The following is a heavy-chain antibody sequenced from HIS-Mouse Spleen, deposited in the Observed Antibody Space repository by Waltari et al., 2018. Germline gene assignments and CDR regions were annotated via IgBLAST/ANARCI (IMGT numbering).Heavy chain of an antibody. J-gene: IGHJ6*02. CDR1: GYTFTGYY. D-gene: IGHD2-2*01. Sequence: QVQLVQSGAQVKKPGASVKVSCKAAGYTFTGYYMPWVRQAPGQGLEWMGWINPNRGGTNYAQKFQGRVTMTRDTSISTAYMELSRLRSDDTAVYYCATCTSCYYYYYGMDVWGQGTTVTVSS. CDR3: ATCTSCYYYYYGMDV. CDR2: INPNRGGT. V-gene: IGHV1-2*02.